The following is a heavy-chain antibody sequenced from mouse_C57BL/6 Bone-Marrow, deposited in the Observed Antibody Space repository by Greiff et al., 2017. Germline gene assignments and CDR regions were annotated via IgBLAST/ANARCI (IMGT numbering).Heavy chain of an antibody. CDR3: ASQGNWAAWFAY. V-gene: IGHV2-2*01. J-gene: IGHJ3*01. CDR2: IWSGGST. CDR1: GFSLTSYG. Sequence: VQVVESGPGLVQPSQSLSITCTVSGFSLTSYGVHWVRQSPGKGLEWLGVIWSGGSTDYNAAFISRLSISKDNSKSQVFFKMNSLQADDTAIYYCASQGNWAAWFAYWGQGTLVTVSA. D-gene: IGHD4-1*02.